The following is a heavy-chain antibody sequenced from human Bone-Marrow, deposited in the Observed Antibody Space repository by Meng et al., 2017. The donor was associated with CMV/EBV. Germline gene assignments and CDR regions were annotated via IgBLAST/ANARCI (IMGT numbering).Heavy chain of an antibody. CDR1: GFTFSSYG. D-gene: IGHD4-17*01. J-gene: IGHJ4*02. CDR3: AADRGGWGYGDSASDD. Sequence: GESLKISCAASGFTFSSYGMHWVRQAPGKGLEWDSVIYSGGSSTYYADSVKGRFTISSDNSKNTMYLQMNNLRAEDTAVYYCAADRGGWGYGDSASDDWGQGTLVTVSS. V-gene: IGHV3-23*03. CDR2: IYSGGSST.